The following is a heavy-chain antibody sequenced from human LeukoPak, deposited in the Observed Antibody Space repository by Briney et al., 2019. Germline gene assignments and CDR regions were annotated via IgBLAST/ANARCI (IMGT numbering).Heavy chain of an antibody. D-gene: IGHD3-9*01. CDR3: ARASPSYDFLTGYYVSAFDV. Sequence: SETLSLTCTVSGGSIDRSNYYWAWIRQPPEKGLEWIASIYYNGGTYYNPSLKSRVTISVDTSKNQFSLKLSSVTAADTAVYYCARASPSYDFLTGYYVSAFDVWGPGTMVTVSS. V-gene: IGHV4-39*07. CDR1: GGSIDRSNYY. CDR2: IYYNGGT. J-gene: IGHJ3*01.